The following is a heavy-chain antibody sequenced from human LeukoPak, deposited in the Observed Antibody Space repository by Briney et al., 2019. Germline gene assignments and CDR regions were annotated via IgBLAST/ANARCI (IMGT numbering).Heavy chain of an antibody. CDR2: ISGSGGST. CDR1: GFTFSSYA. V-gene: IGHV3-23*01. J-gene: IGHJ6*03. CDR3: ARDGSGSYYPPYYYYYYYMDV. D-gene: IGHD3-10*01. Sequence: GGSLRLSCAASGFTFSSYAMSWVRQAPGKGLEWVLAISGSGGSTYYADSVKGRFTISRDNSKNTLYLQMNSLRAEDTAVYYCARDGSGSYYPPYYYYYYYMDVWGKGTTVTVSS.